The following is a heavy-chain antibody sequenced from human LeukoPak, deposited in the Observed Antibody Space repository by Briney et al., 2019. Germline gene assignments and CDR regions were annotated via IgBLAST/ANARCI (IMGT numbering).Heavy chain of an antibody. D-gene: IGHD1-26*01. CDR1: GHSLSSNS. CDR3: ARDQGGATSY. V-gene: IGHV3-74*01. J-gene: IGHJ4*02. CDR2: IFIDGSGT. Sequence: GGSLRLSCAASGHSLSSNSMHWVRQGPGKGLVWVSRIFIDGSGTSYADSVKGRFTISRDNAKNTLYLQMNSLRVEDTAVYYCARDQGGATSYWGQGTLVTVSS.